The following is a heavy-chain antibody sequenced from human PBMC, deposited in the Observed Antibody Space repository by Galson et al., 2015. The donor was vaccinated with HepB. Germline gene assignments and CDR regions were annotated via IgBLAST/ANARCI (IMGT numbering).Heavy chain of an antibody. Sequence: SVKVSCKASGYSFPNYGFSWVRQAPGQGLEWMGWISSYSVNTKYAQKLQGRVTMTTDTSTTTTYMELRSLRSDDTAVYYCARDSGEQQLVRYFDYWGQGTLVTVSS. CDR3: ARDSGEQQLVRYFDY. V-gene: IGHV1-18*04. J-gene: IGHJ4*02. CDR2: ISSYSVNT. D-gene: IGHD6-13*01. CDR1: GYSFPNYG.